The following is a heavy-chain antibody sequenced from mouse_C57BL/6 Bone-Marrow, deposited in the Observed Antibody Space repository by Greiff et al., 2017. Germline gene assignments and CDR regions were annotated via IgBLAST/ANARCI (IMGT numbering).Heavy chain of an antibody. J-gene: IGHJ3*01. V-gene: IGHV1-64*01. CDR1: GYTFTSYW. D-gene: IGHD3-1*01. CDR3: ARSGTRGWFAY. CDR2: IHPNSGST. Sequence: VQLQHPGAELVKPGASVKLSCKASGYTFTSYWMHWVKQRPGQGLEWIGMIHPNSGSTNYNEKFKSKATLTVDKSSSTAYRQLSSLTSEDSAVYYCARSGTRGWFAYWGRGTLVTVSA.